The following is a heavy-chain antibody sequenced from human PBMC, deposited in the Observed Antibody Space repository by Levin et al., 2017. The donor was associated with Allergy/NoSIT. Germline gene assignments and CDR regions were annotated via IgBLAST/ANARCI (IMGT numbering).Heavy chain of an antibody. CDR2: ISSNGGST. CDR1: GFTFSSYA. V-gene: IGHV3-64D*06. J-gene: IGHJ6*03. D-gene: IGHD3-10*01. CDR3: VKESTGSGSDGFYYYYYYMDV. Sequence: GESLKISCSASGFTFSSYAMHWVRQAPGKGLEYVSAISSNGGSTYYADSVKGRFTISRDNSKNTLYLQMSSLRAEDTAVYYCVKESTGSGSDGFYYYYYYMDVWGKGTTVTVSS.